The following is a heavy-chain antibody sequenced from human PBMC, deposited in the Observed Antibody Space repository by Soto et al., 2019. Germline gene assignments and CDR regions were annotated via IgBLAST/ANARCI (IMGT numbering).Heavy chain of an antibody. D-gene: IGHD3-10*02. V-gene: IGHV3-74*01. J-gene: IGHJ5*01. CDR1: RGAFGDYW. CDR2: INRDANDI. Sequence: EVQLVESGGGLVQPGGSLRLSCEASRGAFGDYWIHWVRQAPGKGLVWVSRINRDANDIIYADSVKGRFTASRDNAKNMVVLQMNSLRVEDTAVYYCARDVPYNWFDSWCQGTLVTVSS. CDR3: ARDVPYNWFDS.